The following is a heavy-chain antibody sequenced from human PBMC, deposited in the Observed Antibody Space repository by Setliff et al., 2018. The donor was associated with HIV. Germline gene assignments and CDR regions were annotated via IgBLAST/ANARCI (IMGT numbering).Heavy chain of an antibody. Sequence: PSETLSLTCTVSGGSISTSYWNWIRQPPGKGLEWIAYIYISGTTNYNPSPKSRVTISLDTSRNQFSLKLGSVTAADTAMYYCAREHCSGGSCNGFDIWGQGTMVTVSS. CDR3: AREHCSGGSCNGFDI. CDR2: IYISGTT. D-gene: IGHD2-15*01. CDR1: GGSISTSY. V-gene: IGHV4-4*09. J-gene: IGHJ3*02.